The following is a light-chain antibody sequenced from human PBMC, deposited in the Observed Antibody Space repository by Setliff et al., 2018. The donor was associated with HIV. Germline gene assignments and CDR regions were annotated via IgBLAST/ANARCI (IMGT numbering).Light chain of an antibody. CDR3: SSYTTNTRVFGGGTKVDINTLV. Sequence: QSVLTQPASVSGSPGQSITISCTDTTSDVGTYEYISWYQQYPGKAPKLIIYEVSNRPSGVSNRFSGSKSGNTASLTISGLQADDEADYYCSSYTTNTRVFGGGTKVDINTLVFGTGTKVTVL. J-gene: IGLJ1*01. CDR2: EVS. CDR1: TSDVGTYEY. V-gene: IGLV2-14*01.